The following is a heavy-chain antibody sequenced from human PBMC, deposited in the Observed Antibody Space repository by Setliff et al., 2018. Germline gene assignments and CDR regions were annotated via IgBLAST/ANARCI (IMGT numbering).Heavy chain of an antibody. CDR1: GGSFSGYY. J-gene: IGHJ5*02. Sequence: PSETLSLTCAVYGGSFSGYYWSWIRQPPGKGLEWIGEINRRGSSKYNPSLKSRVTISVDTSKNQFSLKVSSVTAADTAVYYCARGYCSSPSCFFAGWFDPWGQGTLVTVSS. V-gene: IGHV4-34*01. CDR3: ARGYCSSPSCFFAGWFDP. D-gene: IGHD2-2*01. CDR2: INRRGSS.